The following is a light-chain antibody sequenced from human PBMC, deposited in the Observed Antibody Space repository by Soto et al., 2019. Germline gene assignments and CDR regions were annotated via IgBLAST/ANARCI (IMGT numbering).Light chain of an antibody. J-gene: IGLJ2*01. CDR1: SSNIGAGYD. CDR2: GNN. CDR3: QSYDSSLSGVL. Sequence: QPVLTQPPSVSGAPGQRVTISCTGSSSNIGAGYDVHWYQQLPGTAPKLLIYGNNNRPSGVPDRFSGSKSGTSASLAITGLQAEDECDYFCQSYDSSLSGVLFGGGTKLTVL. V-gene: IGLV1-40*01.